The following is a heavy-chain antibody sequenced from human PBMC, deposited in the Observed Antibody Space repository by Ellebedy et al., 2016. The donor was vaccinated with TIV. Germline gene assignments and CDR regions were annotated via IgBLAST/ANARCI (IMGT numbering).Heavy chain of an antibody. Sequence: GGSLRLSXAASGFIFSKAWMSWVRQAPGKGLEWVGLIKSKTDGGTTNYAASVKGRFTISRDDSKNTLYLQMNSLKTEDTAVYYCATDRRGSYDVPFDIWGQGTMVTVSS. CDR2: IKSKTDGGTT. CDR3: ATDRRGSYDVPFDI. CDR1: GFIFSKAW. J-gene: IGHJ3*02. D-gene: IGHD1-26*01. V-gene: IGHV3-15*01.